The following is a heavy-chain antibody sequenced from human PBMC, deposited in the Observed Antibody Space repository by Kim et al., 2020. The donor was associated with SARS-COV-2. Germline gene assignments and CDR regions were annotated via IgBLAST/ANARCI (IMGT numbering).Heavy chain of an antibody. Sequence: SETLSLTCTVSGGSISSGGYYWSWIRQHPGKGLEWIGYIYYSGSTYYNPSLKSRVTISVDTSKNQFSLKLSSVTAADTAVYYCASRRVPYFDYWGQGTLVTVST. CDR3: ASRRVPYFDY. J-gene: IGHJ4*02. CDR2: IYYSGST. CDR1: GGSISSGGYY. V-gene: IGHV4-31*03. D-gene: IGHD3-10*01.